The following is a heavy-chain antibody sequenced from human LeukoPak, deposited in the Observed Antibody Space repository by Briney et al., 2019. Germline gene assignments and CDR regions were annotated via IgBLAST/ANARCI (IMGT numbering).Heavy chain of an antibody. Sequence: PSETLSLTCAVYGGSFSGYYWSWIRQPPGKGLEWIGEINHSGSTNYNPSLKSRVTISVDTSKNQFSLKLGSVTAADTAVYYCASAAAAGSFGYWGQGTLVTVSS. D-gene: IGHD6-13*01. J-gene: IGHJ4*02. CDR3: ASAAAAGSFGY. CDR1: GGSFSGYY. V-gene: IGHV4-34*01. CDR2: INHSGST.